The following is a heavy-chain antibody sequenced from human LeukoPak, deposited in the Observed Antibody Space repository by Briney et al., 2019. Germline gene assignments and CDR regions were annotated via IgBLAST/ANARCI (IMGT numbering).Heavy chain of an antibody. D-gene: IGHD3-3*01. CDR2: ISSSSSYI. CDR1: GFTFSSYS. Sequence: GGSLRLSRAASGFTFSSYSMNWVRQAPGKGLEWVSSISSSSSYIYYADSVKGRFTISRDNAKNSLYLQMNSLRAEDTAVYYCARGGITIFGVVINPFDYWGQGTLVTVSS. J-gene: IGHJ4*02. V-gene: IGHV3-21*01. CDR3: ARGGITIFGVVINPFDY.